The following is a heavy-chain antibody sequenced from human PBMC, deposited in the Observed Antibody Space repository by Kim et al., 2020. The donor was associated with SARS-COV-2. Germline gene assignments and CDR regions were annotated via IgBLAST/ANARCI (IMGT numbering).Heavy chain of an antibody. J-gene: IGHJ6*02. CDR3: ARDLMVRGVNPNHDYYCGMDV. Sequence: SETLSLTCTVSGGSISSYYWSWIRQPPGKGLEWIGYIYYSGSTNYNPSLKSRVTISVDTYKNQSSLKLSSMTAADAAVYYCARDLMVRGVNPNHDYYCGMDVWGRGTTVTASS. CDR1: GGSISSYY. V-gene: IGHV4-59*13. CDR2: IYYSGST. D-gene: IGHD3-10*01.